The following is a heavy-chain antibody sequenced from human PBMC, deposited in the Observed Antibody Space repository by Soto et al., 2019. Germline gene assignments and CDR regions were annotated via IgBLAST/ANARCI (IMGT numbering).Heavy chain of an antibody. J-gene: IGHJ4*02. CDR3: AKVSSAWYAGFFDL. D-gene: IGHD2-8*01. Sequence: HPGGSLRLSCTASGFTFNRHAMTWVRQAPGKGLEWVSGLSDSGGSIYYADSVKGRFTISRDNSMNTLYLQMNTLRAEDTAVYYCAKVSSAWYAGFFDLWGQGTLVTAPQ. CDR1: GFTFNRHA. V-gene: IGHV3-23*01. CDR2: LSDSGGSI.